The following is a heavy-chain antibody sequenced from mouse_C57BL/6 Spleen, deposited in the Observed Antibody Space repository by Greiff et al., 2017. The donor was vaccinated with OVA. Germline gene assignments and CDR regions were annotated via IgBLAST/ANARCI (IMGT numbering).Heavy chain of an antibody. CDR1: GFTFSSYA. V-gene: IGHV5-4*01. D-gene: IGHD4-1*02. J-gene: IGHJ2*01. CDR2: ISDGGSYT. Sequence: EVKLVESGGGLVKPGGSLKLSCAASGFTFSSYAMSWVRQTPEKRLEWVATISDGGSYTYYPANVKGRFTISRDNAKNNLYLQMNHLKSEDTAMYYCAREISTGTGDYFDYWGQGTTLTVSS. CDR3: AREISTGTGDYFDY.